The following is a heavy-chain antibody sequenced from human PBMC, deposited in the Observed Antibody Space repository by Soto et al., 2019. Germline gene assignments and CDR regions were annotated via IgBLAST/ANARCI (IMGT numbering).Heavy chain of an antibody. J-gene: IGHJ5*02. V-gene: IGHV6-1*01. CDR2: TYYRSKWYN. Sequence: LSLTCAISGDSVSSNSAAWNWIRQSPSRGLEWLGRTYYRSKWYNDYAVSVKSRITINPDTSKNQFSLQLNSATPEDTAVYYCARGRSSQLGDYNWFDPWGQGTLVTVSS. D-gene: IGHD6-6*01. CDR3: ARGRSSQLGDYNWFDP. CDR1: GDSVSSNSAA.